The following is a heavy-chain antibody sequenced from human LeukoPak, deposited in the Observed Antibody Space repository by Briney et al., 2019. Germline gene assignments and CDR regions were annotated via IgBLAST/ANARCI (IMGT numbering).Heavy chain of an antibody. CDR2: IKQDGSIQ. J-gene: IGHJ4*02. D-gene: IGHD3-22*01. V-gene: IGHV3-7*01. CDR3: ATSYDSSGCD. Sequence: PGGSLRLSCAASGFTFSNFWMAWVRQAPGKGLEWVANIKQDGSIQYYGDSVKGRLTISRDNARNSLYLQMNSLRAEDTALYYCATSYDSSGCDWGQGTLVTVSS. CDR1: GFTFSNFW.